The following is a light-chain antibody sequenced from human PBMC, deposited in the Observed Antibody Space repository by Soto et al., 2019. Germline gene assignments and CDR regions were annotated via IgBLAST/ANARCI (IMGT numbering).Light chain of an antibody. V-gene: IGKV3-20*01. CDR3: QRYGTPLFT. CDR2: GAS. CDR1: QSVTNNF. J-gene: IGKJ3*01. Sequence: PGEGATLSCGASQSVTNNFLAWFQQKPGQAPRLLIYGASSRATGVPDRFSGSGSGTDFTLTISRLEPGDFAIYYCQRYGTPLFTFGPGTKVDIK.